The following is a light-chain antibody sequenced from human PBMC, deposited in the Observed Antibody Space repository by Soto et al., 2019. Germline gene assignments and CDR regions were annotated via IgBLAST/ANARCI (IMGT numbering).Light chain of an antibody. Sequence: EIVLTQSPATLSLSPGERATLSCGASQSVRSSYLAWYQQKPGLAPRLLIYDSSTRATGIPDRFSGSGSGTDFTLTISRLEPEDFAVYYCQQYGSSPNTFGQGTKLEIK. CDR2: DSS. V-gene: IGKV3D-20*01. CDR1: QSVRSSY. CDR3: QQYGSSPNT. J-gene: IGKJ2*01.